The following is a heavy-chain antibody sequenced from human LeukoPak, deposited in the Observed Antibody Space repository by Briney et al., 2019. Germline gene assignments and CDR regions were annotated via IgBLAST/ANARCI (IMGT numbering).Heavy chain of an antibody. CDR1: GYSFATYW. D-gene: IGHD1-26*01. Sequence: GESLKISCEGSGYSFATYWIAWVRQMPGKGLEWMGIIYPGDSGTRYSPSFQGQVTISADKSISTAYLQWSSLKASDTAMYYCARRGRGSINFCFDSWGQGTLVTVSS. CDR2: IYPGDSGT. CDR3: ARRGRGSINFCFDS. J-gene: IGHJ4*02. V-gene: IGHV5-51*01.